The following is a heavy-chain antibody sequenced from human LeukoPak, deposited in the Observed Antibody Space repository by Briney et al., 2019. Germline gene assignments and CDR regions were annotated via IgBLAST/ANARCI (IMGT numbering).Heavy chain of an antibody. CDR1: GFTFSLYS. Sequence: GGSLRLSCAASGFTFSLYSMHWVRQAPGKGLEWVSCITSSGTDIGNADSVKGRFTISRDNAKNSLYLQINSLRAEDTAVYYCARGGAVVLNAFDIWGQGTMVTVSS. V-gene: IGHV3-21*06. J-gene: IGHJ3*02. D-gene: IGHD6-19*01. CDR2: ITSSGTDI. CDR3: ARGGAVVLNAFDI.